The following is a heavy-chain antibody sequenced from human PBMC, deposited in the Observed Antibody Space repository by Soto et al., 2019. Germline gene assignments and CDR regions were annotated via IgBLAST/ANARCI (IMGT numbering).Heavy chain of an antibody. CDR2: IWYDGSNK. Sequence: PGGSLRLSCAASGFTFSSYGMHWVRQAPGKGLEWVAVIWYDGSNKYYADSVKGRFTISRDNSKNTLYLQMNSLRAEDTAVYYCARAMTAVTMPFDYWGQGTLVTVSS. CDR3: ARAMTAVTMPFDY. D-gene: IGHD4-17*01. J-gene: IGHJ4*02. CDR1: GFTFSSYG. V-gene: IGHV3-33*01.